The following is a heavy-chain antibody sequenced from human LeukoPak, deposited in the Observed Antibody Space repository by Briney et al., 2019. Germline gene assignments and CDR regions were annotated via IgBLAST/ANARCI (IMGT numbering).Heavy chain of an antibody. Sequence: GGSLRLSCAASGFTFDDYAMHWVRQAPGKGLEWVSLISGDGGSTYYADSVKGRFTISRDNSKNSLYLQMNSLRTEDTALYYCARDRYEKYYFDYWGQGTLVTVSS. V-gene: IGHV3-43*02. CDR1: GFTFDDYA. CDR2: ISGDGGST. J-gene: IGHJ4*02. CDR3: ARDRYEKYYFDY. D-gene: IGHD3-3*01.